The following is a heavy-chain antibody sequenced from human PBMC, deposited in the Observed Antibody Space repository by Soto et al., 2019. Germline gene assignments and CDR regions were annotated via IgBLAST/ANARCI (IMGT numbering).Heavy chain of an antibody. CDR1: GFTFSSYA. V-gene: IGHV3-30-3*01. CDR2: ISYDGSNK. D-gene: IGHD6-19*01. Sequence: QVQLVESGGGVVQPGRSLRLSCAASGFTFSSYAMHWVRQAPGKGLEWVAVISYDGSNKYYADSVKGRFTISRDNSKNTLYLQMNSLRAEDTAVYYCARDSLNNSGWANWFDPWGQGTLVTVSS. CDR3: ARDSLNNSGWANWFDP. J-gene: IGHJ5*02.